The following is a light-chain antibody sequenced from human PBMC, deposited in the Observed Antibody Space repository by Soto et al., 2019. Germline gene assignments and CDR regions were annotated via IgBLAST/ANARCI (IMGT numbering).Light chain of an antibody. V-gene: IGLV1-47*01. CDR1: SSNIGSNY. CDR2: RNN. J-gene: IGLJ2*01. Sequence: QSVLPQPPSASGTPGQRATISCSGSSSNIGSNYVYWYQQLPGTAPTLLIYRNNQRPSGVPDRFSGSKSCTSASLAISGLRSEDEADYYCAAWDESLSGPVFGGGTELTVL. CDR3: AAWDESLSGPV.